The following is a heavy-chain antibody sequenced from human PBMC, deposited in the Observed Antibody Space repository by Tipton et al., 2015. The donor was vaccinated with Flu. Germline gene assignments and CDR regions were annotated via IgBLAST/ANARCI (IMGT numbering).Heavy chain of an antibody. J-gene: IGHJ6*03. CDR2: TSSSGST. Sequence: TLSLTCTVSGGSISSYHWSWIRQSPGKGLEWIGYTSSSGSTNYNPSLKSRVTTSVDTSKNHFSLKLSSVTAADTAVYFCARARRFLEWQFYYYYMDVWGKGTTVTVSS. D-gene: IGHD3-3*01. CDR1: GGSISSYH. V-gene: IGHV4-59*01. CDR3: ARARRFLEWQFYYYYMDV.